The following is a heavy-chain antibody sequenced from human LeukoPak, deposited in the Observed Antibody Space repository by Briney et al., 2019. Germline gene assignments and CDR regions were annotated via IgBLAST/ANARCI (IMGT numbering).Heavy chain of an antibody. CDR3: ARDNYDILTGYLTNYFDY. CDR1: GFTFSSYE. V-gene: IGHV3-48*03. D-gene: IGHD3-9*01. J-gene: IGHJ4*02. Sequence: GWSLRVACAASGFTFSSYEMNWVRQAPGKGLEWVSYISSSGSTIYYADSVKGRFTISRDNAKNSLYLQMNSLRAEDTAVYYCARDNYDILTGYLTNYFDYWGQGTLVTVSS. CDR2: ISSSGSTI.